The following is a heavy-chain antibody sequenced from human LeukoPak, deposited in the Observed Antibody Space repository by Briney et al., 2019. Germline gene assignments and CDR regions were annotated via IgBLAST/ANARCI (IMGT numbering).Heavy chain of an antibody. CDR3: AREKYYYDSSGYYYPHFDY. V-gene: IGHV1-69*05. Sequence: SVKVSCKASGGTFSSYAISWVRQAPGQGLEWMGRIIPIFGTANYTQKFQGRFTITTDESTSTAYMELSSLRSEDTAVYYCAREKYYYDSSGYYYPHFDYWGQGTLVTVSS. CDR1: GGTFSSYA. D-gene: IGHD3-22*01. CDR2: IIPIFGTA. J-gene: IGHJ4*02.